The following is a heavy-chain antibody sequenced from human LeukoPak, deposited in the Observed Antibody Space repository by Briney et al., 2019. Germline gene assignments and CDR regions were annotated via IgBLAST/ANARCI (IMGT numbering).Heavy chain of an antibody. D-gene: IGHD1-26*01. Sequence: PGGSLRLSCAASGFPFSSYGIHWVRQAPGKGLEWVAFIRYDGSDTYYADFVKGRFTISRDNSKNTLYLQMDSLRVEDTAVYYCAKDRSYSGYEPLDHWGQGTLVSVSS. CDR3: AKDRSYSGYEPLDH. V-gene: IGHV3-30*02. CDR2: IRYDGSDT. J-gene: IGHJ4*02. CDR1: GFPFSSYG.